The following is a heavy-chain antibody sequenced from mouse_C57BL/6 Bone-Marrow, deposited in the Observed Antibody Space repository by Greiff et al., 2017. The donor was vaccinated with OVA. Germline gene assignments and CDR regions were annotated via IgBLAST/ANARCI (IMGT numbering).Heavy chain of an antibody. Sequence: EVKVVESGGGLVKPGGSLKLSCAASGFTFSSYAMSWVRQSPEKRLEWVAEISSGGSYTYYPATVTGRFTISRDNAKNTRYLKMIRLWSEDTAMYYCARDPHYEGYYGFAYWGQGTLVTVSA. J-gene: IGHJ3*01. D-gene: IGHD2-3*01. CDR3: ARDPHYEGYYGFAY. CDR2: ISSGGSYT. CDR1: GFTFSSYA. V-gene: IGHV5-9-4*01.